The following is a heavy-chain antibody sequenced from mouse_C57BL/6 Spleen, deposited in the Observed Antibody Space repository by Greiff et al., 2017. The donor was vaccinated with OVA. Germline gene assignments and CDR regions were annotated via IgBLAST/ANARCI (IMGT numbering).Heavy chain of an antibody. CDR1: GFTFSDYG. J-gene: IGHJ4*01. CDR2: ISSGSSTI. Sequence: EVQVVESGGGLVKPGGSLKLSCAASGFTFSDYGMHWVRQAPEKGLEWVAYISSGSSTIYYADTVKGRFTISRDNAKNTLFLQMTSLRSEDTAMYYCARRAYDYDEYYAMDYWGQGTSVTVSS. CDR3: ARRAYDYDEYYAMDY. D-gene: IGHD2-4*01. V-gene: IGHV5-17*01.